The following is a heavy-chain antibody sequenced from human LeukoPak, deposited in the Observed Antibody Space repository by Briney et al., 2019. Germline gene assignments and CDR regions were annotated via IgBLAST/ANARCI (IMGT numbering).Heavy chain of an antibody. J-gene: IGHJ6*03. V-gene: IGHV1-18*01. CDR1: GYTFTIYG. CDR2: ISAYNGNT. D-gene: IGHD3-3*01. Sequence: GASVKVSCKASGYTFTIYGISWVRQAPGQGLEWMGWISAYNGNTNYAQELQGRVTMTTDTSTSTAYMELRSLRSDDTAVYYCARGDFWSGYYSHYYMDVWGKGTTVTVSS. CDR3: ARGDFWSGYYSHYYMDV.